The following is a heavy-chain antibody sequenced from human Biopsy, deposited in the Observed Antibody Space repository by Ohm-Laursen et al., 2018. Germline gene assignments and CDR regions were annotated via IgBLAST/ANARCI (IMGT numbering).Heavy chain of an antibody. CDR3: ARDGEAKYCKHGVCPSDF. V-gene: IGHV3-21*01. Sequence: SLRLSCAASGFDFSDYSMSWVRQAPGKGLEWVSSVTTTSSYIYYADSVKGRFTISRDNAKNSLYLQMNSLRAEDTAVYYCARDGEAKYCKHGVCPSDFWGQGTLVTVSS. J-gene: IGHJ4*02. D-gene: IGHD2-8*01. CDR1: GFDFSDYS. CDR2: VTTTSSYI.